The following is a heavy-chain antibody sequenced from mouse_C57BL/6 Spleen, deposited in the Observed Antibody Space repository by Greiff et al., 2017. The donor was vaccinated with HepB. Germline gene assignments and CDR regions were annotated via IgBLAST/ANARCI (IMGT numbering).Heavy chain of an antibody. J-gene: IGHJ4*01. D-gene: IGHD1-1*01. CDR2: IYPGDGDT. Sequence: QVQLQQSGPELVKPGASVKISCKASGYAFSSSWMNWVKQRPGKGLEWIGRIYPGDGDTNYNGKFKGKATLTADKSSSTAYMQLSSLTSEDSAVYFCAEITTVVGGDAMDYWGQGTSVTVSS. CDR1: GYAFSSSW. V-gene: IGHV1-82*01. CDR3: AEITTVVGGDAMDY.